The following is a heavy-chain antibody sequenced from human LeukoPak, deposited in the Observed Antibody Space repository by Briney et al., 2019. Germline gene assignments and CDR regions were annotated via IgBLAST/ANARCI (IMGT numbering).Heavy chain of an antibody. J-gene: IGHJ3*02. CDR1: GGTFSSYA. V-gene: IGHV1-69*04. Sequence: SVKVSCKASGGTFSSYAISWVRQAPGQGLEWMGRIIPILGIANYAQKFQGRVTITADKSTSTAYMELSSLRSEDTAVYYCATPGHCYDSSGYNDAFDIWGQGTMVTVSS. CDR3: ATPGHCYDSSGYNDAFDI. D-gene: IGHD3-22*01. CDR2: IIPILGIA.